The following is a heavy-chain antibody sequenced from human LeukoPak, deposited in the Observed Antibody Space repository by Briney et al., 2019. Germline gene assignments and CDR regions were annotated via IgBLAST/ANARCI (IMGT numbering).Heavy chain of an antibody. Sequence: VASVKVSCKASGYTFTSYGISWVRQAPGQGLEWMGWISAYNGNTNYAQKLQGRVTMTTDTSTSTAYMELRSLRSDDTAVYYCARNDIVVVPAAMPELRPYYMDVWGEGTTVTVSS. CDR3: ARNDIVVVPAAMPELRPYYMDV. CDR1: GYTFTSYG. D-gene: IGHD2-2*01. J-gene: IGHJ6*03. V-gene: IGHV1-18*01. CDR2: ISAYNGNT.